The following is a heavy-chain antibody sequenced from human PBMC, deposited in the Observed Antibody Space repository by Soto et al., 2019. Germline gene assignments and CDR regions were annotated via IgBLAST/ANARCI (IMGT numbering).Heavy chain of an antibody. CDR3: VRGASLFDY. Sequence: QVQLQESGPGLVKPSETLSLTCTVSGGSVGSGSYYWSWIRQPPGKGLEWIGYIYYSGSTNYNPSLKSRVTISVDTSKNQFSLKLSSVTAADTAVYYCVRGASLFDYWGQGTLVTVSS. J-gene: IGHJ4*02. D-gene: IGHD3-16*01. V-gene: IGHV4-61*01. CDR2: IYYSGST. CDR1: GGSVGSGSYY.